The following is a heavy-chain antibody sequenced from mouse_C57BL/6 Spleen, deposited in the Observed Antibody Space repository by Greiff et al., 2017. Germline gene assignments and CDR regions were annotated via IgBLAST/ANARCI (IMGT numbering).Heavy chain of an antibody. V-gene: IGHV1-63*01. CDR1: GYTFTNYW. Sequence: VQLQQSGAELVRPGTSVKMSCKASGYTFTNYWIGWAKQRPGHGLEWIGDIYPGGGYTNYNEKFKGKATLTADKSSSTAYMQCSSLTSEDSAVYYCARGVYCSNSVVCDVWGTGTTVTVSS. D-gene: IGHD2-5*01. CDR2: IYPGGGYT. CDR3: ARGVYCSNSVVCDV. J-gene: IGHJ1*03.